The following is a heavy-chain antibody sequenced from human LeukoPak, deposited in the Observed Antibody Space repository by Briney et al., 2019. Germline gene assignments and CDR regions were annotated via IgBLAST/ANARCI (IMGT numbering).Heavy chain of an antibody. J-gene: IGHJ3*02. CDR2: MNPNSGNT. CDR1: GYTFTSYD. CDR3: ARDYYDSSGYYYHAFDI. V-gene: IGHV1-8*01. Sequence: GASVKVSCKSSGYTFTSYDINWVRQATGQGLEWMGWMNPNSGNTGYAQKLQGRVTMTTDTSTSTAYMELRSLRSDDTAVYYCARDYYDSSGYYYHAFDIWGQGTMVTVSS. D-gene: IGHD3-22*01.